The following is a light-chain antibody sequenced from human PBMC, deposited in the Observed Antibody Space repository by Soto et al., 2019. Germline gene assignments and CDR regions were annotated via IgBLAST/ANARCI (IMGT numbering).Light chain of an antibody. CDR1: QGINTY. CDR2: AAS. V-gene: IGKV1-39*01. J-gene: IGKJ4*01. Sequence: IQLTQSPSSLSASVGDRVTITCRASQGINTYLNWYQQKPGKAPKLLIYAASSLQSGVPSRFSGSGSGTDFTLTISSLQPEDFASYYCQQSYSTPLTFGGGTKVDIK. CDR3: QQSYSTPLT.